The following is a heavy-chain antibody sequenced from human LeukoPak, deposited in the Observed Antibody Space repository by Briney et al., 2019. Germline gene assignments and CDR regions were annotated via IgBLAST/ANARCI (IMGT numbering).Heavy chain of an antibody. CDR2: IKEDGSEK. D-gene: IGHD3-10*01. V-gene: IGHV3-7*01. J-gene: IGHJ6*03. CDR1: GFTFSRYW. Sequence: GGSLRLSCGASGFTFSRYWMIWVRQAPGKGLEWVANIKEDGSEKDYVDSVKGRFTISRDNAKNSLYLQMNSLRAEDTAVYYCASHYYGSGSYYKAPRGYYYMDVWGKGTTVTVSS. CDR3: ASHYYGSGSYYKAPRGYYYMDV.